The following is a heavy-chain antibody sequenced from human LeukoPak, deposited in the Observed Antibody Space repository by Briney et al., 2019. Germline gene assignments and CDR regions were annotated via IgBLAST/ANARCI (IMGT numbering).Heavy chain of an antibody. J-gene: IGHJ4*02. CDR2: IIPIFGTA. Sequence: ASVKVSCKASGGIFSSYAISWVRQAPGQGLEWMGGIIPIFGTANYAQKFQGRVAITADESTSTAYMELSSLRSEDTAVYYCARDYCSGGSCYSWFDYWGQGTLVTVSS. V-gene: IGHV1-69*13. CDR1: GGIFSSYA. D-gene: IGHD2-15*01. CDR3: ARDYCSGGSCYSWFDY.